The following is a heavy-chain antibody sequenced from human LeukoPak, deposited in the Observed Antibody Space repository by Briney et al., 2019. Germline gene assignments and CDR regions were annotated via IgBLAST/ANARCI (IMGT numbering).Heavy chain of an antibody. Sequence: GGSLRLSCAASEFSVGSNYMTWVRQAPGKGLEWVSLIYSGGSTYYADSVKGRFTISRDNSKNTLYLQMNSLRAEDTAVYYCARDPNYYDSSGYWGQGTLVTVSS. CDR3: ARDPNYYDSSGY. CDR2: IYSGGST. D-gene: IGHD3-22*01. J-gene: IGHJ4*02. V-gene: IGHV3-66*01. CDR1: EFSVGSNY.